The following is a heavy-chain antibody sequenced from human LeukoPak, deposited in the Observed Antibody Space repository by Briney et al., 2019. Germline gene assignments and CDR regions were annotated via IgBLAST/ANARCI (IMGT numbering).Heavy chain of an antibody. D-gene: IGHD3-22*01. CDR1: GFTFSSYA. Sequence: PGGSLRLSCAASGFTFSSYAMGWVRQAPGKGLEWVSGISTSGGSSSYADSVKGRFTISRDNPRNTLYMQMNSLRAEDTALYYCAIMHPYYDGSGYWVQWGQGTLVTVSS. CDR3: AIMHPYYDGSGYWVQ. CDR2: ISTSGGSS. J-gene: IGHJ4*02. V-gene: IGHV3-23*01.